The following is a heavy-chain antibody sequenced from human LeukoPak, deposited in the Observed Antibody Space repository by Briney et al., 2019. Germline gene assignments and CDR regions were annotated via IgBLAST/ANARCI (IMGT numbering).Heavy chain of an antibody. CDR1: GGSISSSDW. V-gene: IGHV4-4*02. D-gene: IGHD3-10*01. CDR2: IYYSGST. Sequence: SETLSLTCAVSGGSISSSDWWTWVRQPPGKGLEWIGSIYYSGSTYYNPSLRSRVTISLDTSRNQFSLKLNSVTAADTAVYYCAKSNGYGLVDIWGQGTMVTVSS. CDR3: AKSNGYGLVDI. J-gene: IGHJ3*02.